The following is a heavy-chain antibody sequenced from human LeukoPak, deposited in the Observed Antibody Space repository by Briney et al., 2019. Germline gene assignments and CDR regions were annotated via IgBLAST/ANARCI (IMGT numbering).Heavy chain of an antibody. V-gene: IGHV4-59*12. Sequence: PSETLSLTCTVSGGSMINYYWSWIRQPPGKGLEWIGYISSSGGTSYNPSLESRVTISVDASKNQFSLKLSSVTAADTAVYYCARPEGYYDSSGYYRGAFDIWGQGTMVTVSS. CDR1: GGSMINYY. J-gene: IGHJ3*02. CDR2: ISSSGGT. D-gene: IGHD3-22*01. CDR3: ARPEGYYDSSGYYRGAFDI.